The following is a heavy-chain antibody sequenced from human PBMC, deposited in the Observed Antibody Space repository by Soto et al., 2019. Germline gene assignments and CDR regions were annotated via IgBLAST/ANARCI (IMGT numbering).Heavy chain of an antibody. CDR3: ARESLEWLLSSDAFDI. D-gene: IGHD3-3*01. J-gene: IGHJ3*02. CDR2: IWYDRSNK. CDR1: GFTFSSYG. V-gene: IGHV3-33*01. Sequence: GGSLRLSCAASGFTFSSYGMHWVRQAPGKGLEWVAVIWYDRSNKYYADSVKGRFTISRDNSKNTLYLQMNSLRAEDTAVYYCARESLEWLLSSDAFDIWGQGTMVTVSS.